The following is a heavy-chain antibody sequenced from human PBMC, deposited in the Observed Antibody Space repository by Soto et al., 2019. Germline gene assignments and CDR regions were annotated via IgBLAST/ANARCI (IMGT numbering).Heavy chain of an antibody. D-gene: IGHD4-17*01. CDR2: INLRGGTT. V-gene: IGHV1-46*02. CDR3: ARGPDDSDVPRWDH. Sequence: QVQLVQSGPEVRKPGASVRLSCATSGYNFNQYYIHWVRQAPGQGLEWMGIINLRGGTTEYAHKFRGRVTVTGDTSTRTAYMELSSLRSDDTAVYFCARGPDDSDVPRWDHWGQGTLITVSS. CDR1: GYNFNQYY. J-gene: IGHJ4*02.